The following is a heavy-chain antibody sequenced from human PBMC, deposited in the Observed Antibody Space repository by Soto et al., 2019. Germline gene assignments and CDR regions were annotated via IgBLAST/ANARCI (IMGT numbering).Heavy chain of an antibody. CDR2: ISYDGGSE. V-gene: IGHV3-30*18. D-gene: IGHD1-26*01. J-gene: IGHJ4*02. CDR1: GFTFRSYA. Sequence: QVQLVESRGGVVQPGRSLRLSCAASGFTFRSYAMHWVRQTAVMGLEWVAFISYDGGSEEYEDSVKGRFTISRDNSKNTIILQMNSFRPGDPDVYYCAKAVGEPGHFESWGQGALVTVSS. CDR3: AKAVGEPGHFES.